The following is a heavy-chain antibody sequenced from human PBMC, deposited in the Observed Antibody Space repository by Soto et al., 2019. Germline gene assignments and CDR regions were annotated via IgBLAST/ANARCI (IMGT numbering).Heavy chain of an antibody. D-gene: IGHD6-19*01. Sequence: PGGSLRLSCAASGFIFSNYYMHWVRQAPGKGPVWVSRISSDGTTTTYADSVKGRFTISRDNAKNTLYLQMTSLRAEDTAIYYCATDSFRSGIAVAGNYWGQGTLVTVSS. J-gene: IGHJ4*02. CDR3: ATDSFRSGIAVAGNY. CDR1: GFIFSNYY. CDR2: ISSDGTTT. V-gene: IGHV3-74*01.